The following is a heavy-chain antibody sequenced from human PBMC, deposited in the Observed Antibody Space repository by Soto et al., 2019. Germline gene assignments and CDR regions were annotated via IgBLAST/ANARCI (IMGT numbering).Heavy chain of an antibody. CDR3: ARSSTSANYFDY. V-gene: IGHV4-31*03. D-gene: IGHD2-2*01. CDR1: GGSISSGGYY. Sequence: QVQLQESGPGLVKPSQTLSLTCTVSGGSISSGGYYWSWIRQHPGKGLEWIGYIYYSGSTYYNPSLKRRVTISVDTSKIQFSLKLSSVTAAHTAVYYCARSSTSANYFDYWGQGTLVTVSS. J-gene: IGHJ4*02. CDR2: IYYSGST.